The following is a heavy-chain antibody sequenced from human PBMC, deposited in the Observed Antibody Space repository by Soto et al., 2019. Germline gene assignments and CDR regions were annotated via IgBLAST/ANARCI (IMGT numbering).Heavy chain of an antibody. D-gene: IGHD1-20*01. CDR1: GGTFSSYA. J-gene: IGHJ6*02. CDR2: IIPIFGTA. Sequence: GASVKVSCKASGGTFSSYAISWVRQAPGQGLEWMGGIIPIFGTANYAQKFQGRVTITADESTSTAYMELSSLRSEETAVYYCARLPSVTGSSGYGMDVWGQGTTVTVSS. V-gene: IGHV1-69*13. CDR3: ARLPSVTGSSGYGMDV.